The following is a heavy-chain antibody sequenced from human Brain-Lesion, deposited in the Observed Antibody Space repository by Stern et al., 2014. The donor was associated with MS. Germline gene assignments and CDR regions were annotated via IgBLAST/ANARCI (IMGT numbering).Heavy chain of an antibody. D-gene: IGHD5-18*01. CDR3: ASGYRIFDY. CDR1: GGSISSGSDY. Sequence: VQLVESGPGLVKPSQTLSLTCTVSGGSISSGSDYWSWIRQPPGKGLEWIGRIYPSGSAFYTPSLKSRVTISTDTSMNQFSLDLNSATAADTAIYYCASGYRIFDYWGQGILVTVSS. J-gene: IGHJ4*02. CDR2: IYPSGSA. V-gene: IGHV4-61*02.